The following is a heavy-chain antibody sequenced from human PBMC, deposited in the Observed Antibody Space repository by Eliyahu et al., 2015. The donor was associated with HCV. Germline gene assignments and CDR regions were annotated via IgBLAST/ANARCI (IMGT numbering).Heavy chain of an antibody. V-gene: IGHV1-69*04. Sequence: EVKKPGSSVKVSCKASGGTFSSYAISWVRQAPGQGLEWMGRIIPILGIANYAQKFQGRVTITADKSTSTAYMELSSLRSEDTAVYYCARGKLRFPGGDPFYGMDVWGQGTTVTVSS. D-gene: IGHD3-3*01. CDR2: IIPILGIA. J-gene: IGHJ6*02. CDR3: ARGKLRFPGGDPFYGMDV. CDR1: GGTFSSYA.